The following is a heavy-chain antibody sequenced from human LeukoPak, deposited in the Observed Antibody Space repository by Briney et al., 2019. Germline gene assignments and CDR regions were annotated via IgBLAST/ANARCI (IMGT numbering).Heavy chain of an antibody. Sequence: VASVKVSCKVSGYTLTELSMHWVRQAPGKGLEWMGGFDPEDGETIYAQKFQGRVTMTVDTSTDTAYMELSSLRSEDTAVYYCATDLVGATTTRGVEYFQHWGQGTLVTVSS. J-gene: IGHJ1*01. CDR2: FDPEDGET. D-gene: IGHD1-26*01. CDR1: GYTLTELS. CDR3: ATDLVGATTTRGVEYFQH. V-gene: IGHV1-24*01.